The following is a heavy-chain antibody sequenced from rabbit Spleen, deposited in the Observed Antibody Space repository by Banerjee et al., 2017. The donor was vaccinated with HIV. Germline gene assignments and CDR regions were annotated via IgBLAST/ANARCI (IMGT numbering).Heavy chain of an antibody. CDR3: ARDDYGDGGVFFYL. CDR1: GFSFRSDYW. J-gene: IGHJ4*01. D-gene: IGHD2-1*01. CDR2: IYVGGSGTT. Sequence: SLDESGGDPVKPGASLSHTCTASGFSFRSDYWVCWVRQAPGKGLEWIACIYVGGSGTTYYASWAKGRFTISKTSSTTVTLQMTSLTAADTATYFCARDDYGDGGVFFYLWGPGTLVTVS. V-gene: IGHV1S40*01.